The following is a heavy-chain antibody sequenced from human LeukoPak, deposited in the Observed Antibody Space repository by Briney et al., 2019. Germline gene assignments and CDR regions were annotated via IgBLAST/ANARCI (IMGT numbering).Heavy chain of an antibody. CDR1: GGTFSSYA. CDR3: ARDLELRSWDYYYMDV. Sequence: SVKVSCKASGGTFSSYAISWVRQAPGQGLEWMGGIIPIFGTANYAQKFQGRVTTNADESTTTAYMELSSLRSEATAVYYCARDLELRSWDYYYMDVWGKGTTVTVSS. V-gene: IGHV1-69*13. CDR2: IIPIFGTA. D-gene: IGHD1-7*01. J-gene: IGHJ6*03.